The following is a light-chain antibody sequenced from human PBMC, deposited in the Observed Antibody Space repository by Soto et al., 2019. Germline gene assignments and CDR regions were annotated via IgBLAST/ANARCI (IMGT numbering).Light chain of an antibody. J-gene: IGLJ3*02. Sequence: QSVLTQPPSASGTPGQRVTISCSGSSSNIGSNYVYWYQQLPGTAPKLLIYRNNQRPSGVPDRFSGSESGTSASLAISGLRSEDEADYYCAAWDDSFWVFGGGTKLTVL. CDR3: AAWDDSFWV. CDR2: RNN. V-gene: IGLV1-47*01. CDR1: SSNIGSNY.